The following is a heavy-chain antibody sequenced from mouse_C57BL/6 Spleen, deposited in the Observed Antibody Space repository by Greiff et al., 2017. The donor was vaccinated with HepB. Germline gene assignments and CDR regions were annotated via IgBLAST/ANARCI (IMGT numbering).Heavy chain of an antibody. V-gene: IGHV1-53*01. D-gene: IGHD1-1*02. CDR2: INTSNGGT. Sequence: QVQLQQPGPDLVKPGASVKLSCKASGFTFTSYWMHWVKQSPGQGLEWLGIINTSNGGTNYNEKFKSKATLTVDNSSSTAYMQLSDLSSDASEVSYCACRGPAFVDFWGTGTPVTVS. CDR1: GFTFTSYW. J-gene: IGHJ1*03. CDR3: ACRGPAFVDF.